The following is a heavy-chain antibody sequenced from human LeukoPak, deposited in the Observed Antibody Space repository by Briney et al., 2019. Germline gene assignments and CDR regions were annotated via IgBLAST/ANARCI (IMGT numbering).Heavy chain of an antibody. D-gene: IGHD2-2*01. CDR1: GFTFGSYS. CDR3: ANHLACGSTSCPPFDY. J-gene: IGHJ4*02. V-gene: IGHV3-21*01. Sequence: GGSLRLSCAASGFTFGSYSMNWVRQAPGKGLEWVSSISNSGSYIYYADSVKGRFTISRDNAKNSLYLQMNSLRAEDTAVYYCANHLACGSTSCPPFDYWGQGTLVTVSS. CDR2: ISNSGSYI.